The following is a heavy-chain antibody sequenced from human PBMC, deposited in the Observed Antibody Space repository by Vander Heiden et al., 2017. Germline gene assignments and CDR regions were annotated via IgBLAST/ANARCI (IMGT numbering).Heavy chain of an antibody. D-gene: IGHD5-18*01. CDR2: ISSTSSIR. CDR1: GFTFRSTG. CDR3: ARGRRHEYIYGDGHFEQ. J-gene: IGHJ4*02. V-gene: IGHV3-48*02. Sequence: EVQLVESGVGLVPPGGSLRLSCAASGFTFRSTGVNWVRQSPWKGLELFSYISSTSSIRHYAAAVKRQFTISRDNAKNSLYLQMNSLRDEDTAVYYCARGRRHEYIYGDGHFEQWGQGTLVTVSS.